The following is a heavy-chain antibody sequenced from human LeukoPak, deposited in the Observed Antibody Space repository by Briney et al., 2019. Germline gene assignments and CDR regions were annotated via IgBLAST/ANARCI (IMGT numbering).Heavy chain of an antibody. CDR2: IIPIFGTA. Sequence: ASVKVSCKASGYTFTSYAISWVRQAPGQGLEWMGGIIPIFGTANYAQKFQGRVTITADESTSTAYMELSSLRSEDTAVYYCARVLGYSSSSVGWFDPWGQGTLVTVSS. J-gene: IGHJ5*02. V-gene: IGHV1-69*13. D-gene: IGHD6-13*01. CDR1: GYTFTSYA. CDR3: ARVLGYSSSSVGWFDP.